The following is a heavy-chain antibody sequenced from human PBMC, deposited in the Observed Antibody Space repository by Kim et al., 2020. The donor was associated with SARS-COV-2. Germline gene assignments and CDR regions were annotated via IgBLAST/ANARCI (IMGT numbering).Heavy chain of an antibody. V-gene: IGHV3-48*01. D-gene: IGHD3-3*01. Sequence: KVRFTISRDNAKNSLYLQMNSLRGEDTAVYYCARDSERSLEWLPRGSGMDVWGQGTTVTVSS. J-gene: IGHJ6*02. CDR3: ARDSERSLEWLPRGSGMDV.